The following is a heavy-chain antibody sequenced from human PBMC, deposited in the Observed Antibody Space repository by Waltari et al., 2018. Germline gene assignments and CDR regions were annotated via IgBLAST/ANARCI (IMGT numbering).Heavy chain of an antibody. CDR1: GFTLRRQW. CDR2: IKEDGSDK. V-gene: IGHV3-7*01. D-gene: IGHD7-27*01. J-gene: IGHJ4*02. CDR3: ATWGWGQSEFDY. Sequence: EVQLVESGGKLVQPGGSLRLSCVASGFTLRRQWMSWVRQAPGRGLEWVATIKEDGSDKHYVYSGRGRVTISRDNANDSLYLQMNSLRAEDTAVYYCATWGWGQSEFDYWGQGTLVTVSS.